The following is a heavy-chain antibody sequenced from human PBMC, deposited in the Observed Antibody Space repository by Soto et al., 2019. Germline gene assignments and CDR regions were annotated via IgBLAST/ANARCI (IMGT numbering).Heavy chain of an antibody. Sequence: SVKVSCKASGGTFSSYTISWVRQAPGQGLEWMGRIIPILGIANYAQKFQGRVTITADKSTSTAYMELSSLRSEDTAVYYCARDSEVARYCSSTSCYVFAFDIWGQGTMVTVSS. V-gene: IGHV1-69*04. CDR2: IIPILGIA. CDR1: GGTFSSYT. CDR3: ARDSEVARYCSSTSCYVFAFDI. J-gene: IGHJ3*02. D-gene: IGHD2-2*01.